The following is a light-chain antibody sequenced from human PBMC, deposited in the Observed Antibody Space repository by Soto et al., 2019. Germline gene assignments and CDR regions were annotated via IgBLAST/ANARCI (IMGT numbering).Light chain of an antibody. CDR2: AAS. CDR3: QQYNNWIT. CDR1: QSISIN. V-gene: IGKV3-15*01. Sequence: EIVMTQSPATLSVSPGGRAILSCRASQSISINLAWYQQKPGQAPRLLIYAASNRATGVPARFSGSWSGTEFTLTISSLQSEDFAVYYCQQYNNWITFGQGTRLEI. J-gene: IGKJ5*01.